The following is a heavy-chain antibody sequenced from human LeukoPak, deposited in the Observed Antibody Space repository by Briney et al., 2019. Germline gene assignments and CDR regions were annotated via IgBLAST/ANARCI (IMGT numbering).Heavy chain of an antibody. CDR2: ISSSSSYI. CDR3: ARDREISSKEDAFDI. V-gene: IGHV3-21*01. Sequence: PGGSLRLSCAASGFTFSAYSVNWVRQAPGKGLEWVSSISSSSSYIYYADSVKGRFTISRDNAKNSLYLQMNSLRAEDTAVYYCARDREISSKEDAFDIWGQGTMVTVSS. CDR1: GFTFSAYS. J-gene: IGHJ3*02. D-gene: IGHD6-13*01.